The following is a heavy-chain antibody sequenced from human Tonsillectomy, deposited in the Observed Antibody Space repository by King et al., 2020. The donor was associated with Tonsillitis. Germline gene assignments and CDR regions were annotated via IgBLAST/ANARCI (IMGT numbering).Heavy chain of an antibody. J-gene: IGHJ4*02. CDR2: ISGYSGHT. Sequence: VQLVESGAEVKKPGASVKVSCKTSNYTFTSYGISWVRQAPGQGLEWMGWISGYSGHTNYARNLQGRVTMTTDTSTSTVYMELRSLRSDDTAVYYCAREGYYESSGYYRTLDYWGQGSPVTVSS. V-gene: IGHV1-18*04. CDR3: AREGYYESSGYYRTLDY. CDR1: NYTFTSYG. D-gene: IGHD3-22*01.